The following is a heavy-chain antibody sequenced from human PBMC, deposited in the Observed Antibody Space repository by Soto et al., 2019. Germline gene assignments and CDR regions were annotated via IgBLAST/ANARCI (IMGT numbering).Heavy chain of an antibody. CDR3: ARDLTSSSECDY. Sequence: GGSLRLSCAASGFTFSSYWMSWVRQAPGKGLEWVANIKHDGSEKYYVDSVKGRFTISIDNAKNSLFLQMNSLRAEDTAVYYCARDLTSSSECDYWGQGTLVTVS. CDR2: IKHDGSEK. CDR1: GFTFSSYW. J-gene: IGHJ4*02. V-gene: IGHV3-7*03.